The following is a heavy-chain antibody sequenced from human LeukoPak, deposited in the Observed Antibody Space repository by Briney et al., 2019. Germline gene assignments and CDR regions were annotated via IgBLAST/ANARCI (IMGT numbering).Heavy chain of an antibody. D-gene: IGHD5-18*01. CDR1: GYNFNSYW. CDR3: ARRGYTYYYMDV. V-gene: IGHV5-51*01. CDR2: IYPGASDT. J-gene: IGHJ6*03. Sequence: GEALNISWQGSGYNFNSYWIGWGLQMPGQGLELGGVIYPGASDTTYKPSFEGQVTISADKSISTAYLQWSSLKASDTAMYYCARRGYTYYYMDVWGKGTTVTVSS.